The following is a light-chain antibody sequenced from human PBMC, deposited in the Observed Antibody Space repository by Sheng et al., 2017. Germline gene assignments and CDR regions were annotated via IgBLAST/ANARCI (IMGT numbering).Light chain of an antibody. V-gene: IGKV1-5*03. Sequence: DIQMTQSPSTLSASVGDRVTITCRASQSISSWLAWYQQKPGKTPKLLIYKASSLESGVPSRFSGSQSGTEFTLTISSLQPDDFATYYCQQSQSYPVTFGQGTKLEIK. CDR1: QSISSW. J-gene: IGKJ2*01. CDR3: QQSQSYPVT. CDR2: KAS.